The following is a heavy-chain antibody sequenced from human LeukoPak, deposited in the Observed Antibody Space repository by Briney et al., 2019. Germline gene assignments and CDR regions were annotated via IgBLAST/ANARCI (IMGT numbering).Heavy chain of an antibody. V-gene: IGHV1-2*02. CDR1: GYNFIAYY. D-gene: IGHD2-21*02. CDR3: ARRAYCGVACSPIGHFDL. CDR2: LNPNSGVT. J-gene: IGHJ2*01. Sequence: ATVKVSCKASGYNFIAYYMHWVRQAPGQGLEWVGWLNPNSGVTKYAQKFQGRVSMTRDRFLNTAYLELSGLRSDDTAFFYCARRAYCGVACSPIGHFDLWGRGTLVTVSS.